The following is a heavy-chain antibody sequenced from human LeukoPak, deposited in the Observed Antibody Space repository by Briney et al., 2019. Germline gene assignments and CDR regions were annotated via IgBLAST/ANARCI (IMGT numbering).Heavy chain of an antibody. V-gene: IGHV3-48*03. D-gene: IGHD6-13*01. CDR2: ISTSGSTI. Sequence: GASLRLSCAASGFTFSSYEMNWVRQAPGKGLEWVSYISTSGSTIYYADSVKGRFTISRDTAKNSLYLQMNSLRAEDTAVYYCARGGRGYSSSLFDYWGQGTLVTVSS. CDR3: ARGGRGYSSSLFDY. CDR1: GFTFSSYE. J-gene: IGHJ4*02.